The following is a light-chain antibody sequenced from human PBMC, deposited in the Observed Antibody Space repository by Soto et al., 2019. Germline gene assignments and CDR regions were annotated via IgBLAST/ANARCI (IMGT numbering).Light chain of an antibody. CDR3: SSYTGNRDFYV. CDR1: SSDVGRFNF. CDR2: EVT. V-gene: IGLV2-8*01. J-gene: IGLJ1*01. Sequence: QSVLTQPPSASGAPGHSVTISCTGTSSDVGRFNFVSWYQQHPGKAPRLLIYEVTKRPSGVPDRFSGSKSGNAASLTVSGLQAEDEADYFCSSYTGNRDFYVFGTGTKVTVL.